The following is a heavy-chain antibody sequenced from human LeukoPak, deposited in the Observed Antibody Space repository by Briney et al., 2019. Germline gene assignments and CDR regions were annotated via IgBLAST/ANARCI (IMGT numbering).Heavy chain of an antibody. J-gene: IGHJ4*02. D-gene: IGHD1-26*01. V-gene: IGHV3-30*18. CDR1: GFTFSSYG. Sequence: GGSLRLSCAASGFTFSSYGMHWVRQAPCKGLEWVAVISYDGSNKYYADSVKGRFTISRDNSKNTLYLQMNSLRAEDTAVYDCAKDRSGSYSQGLDYWGQGTLVTVSS. CDR2: ISYDGSNK. CDR3: AKDRSGSYSQGLDY.